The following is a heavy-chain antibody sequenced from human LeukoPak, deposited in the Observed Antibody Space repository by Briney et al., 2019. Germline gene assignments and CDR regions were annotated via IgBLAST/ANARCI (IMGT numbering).Heavy chain of an antibody. V-gene: IGHV1-2*06. CDR2: INPNSGGT. Sequence: ASVKVSCKASGYTFTDYYMHWVRQAPGQGLEWMGRINPNSGGTNYAQNFQGRVTMTRDTSISTAYMELSRLRSDDTAVYYCARVXXAXXXXGYXMDVWGQGTTVTVSS. CDR1: GYTFTDYY. CDR3: ARVXXAXXXXGYXMDV. J-gene: IGHJ6*02.